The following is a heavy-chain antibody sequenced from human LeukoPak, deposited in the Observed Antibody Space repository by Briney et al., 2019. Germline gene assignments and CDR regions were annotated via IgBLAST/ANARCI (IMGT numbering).Heavy chain of an antibody. D-gene: IGHD3-22*01. J-gene: IGHJ6*02. V-gene: IGHV3-21*01. CDR3: ARDRRGEWAYYYDSSGPSGAGMDV. Sequence: GGSLRLSCAASGFTFSSYSMNWVRQAPGKGLEWVSSISSSSSYIYYADSVKGRFTISRDNAKNSLYLQMNSLRAEDTAVYYCARDRRGEWAYYYDSSGPSGAGMDVWGQGTTVTVSS. CDR2: ISSSSSYI. CDR1: GFTFSSYS.